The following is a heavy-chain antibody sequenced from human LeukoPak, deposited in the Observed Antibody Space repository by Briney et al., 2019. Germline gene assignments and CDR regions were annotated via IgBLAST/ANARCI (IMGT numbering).Heavy chain of an antibody. CDR3: ARAGVCSGGSCYDY. CDR1: GGSVSSGSCY. J-gene: IGHJ4*02. V-gene: IGHV4-61*01. CDR2: IYYSGST. Sequence: PSETLSLTCTVSGGSVSSGSCYWSWIRQPPGKGLEWIGYIYYSGSTNYNPSLKSRVTISVDTSKNQFSLKLSSVTAADTAVYYCARAGVCSGGSCYDYWGQGTLVTVSS. D-gene: IGHD2-15*01.